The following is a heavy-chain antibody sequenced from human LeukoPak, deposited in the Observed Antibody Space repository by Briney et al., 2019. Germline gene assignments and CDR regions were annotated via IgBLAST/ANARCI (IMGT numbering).Heavy chain of an antibody. V-gene: IGHV1-18*01. D-gene: IGHD3-22*01. Sequence: ASVKVSCKASGYTFTSYGISWVRQAPGQGLEWMGWISAYNGNTNYAQKLQGRVTMTTDTSTSTAYMELRSLRSDDTAVYYCARDSWGYYDSSGSLFDYWGQGTLVTVSS. CDR2: ISAYNGNT. CDR3: ARDSWGYYDSSGSLFDY. CDR1: GYTFTSYG. J-gene: IGHJ4*02.